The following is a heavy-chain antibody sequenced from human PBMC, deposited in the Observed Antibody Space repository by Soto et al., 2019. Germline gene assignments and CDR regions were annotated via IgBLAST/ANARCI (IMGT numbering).Heavy chain of an antibody. J-gene: IGHJ4*02. CDR2: ISGSGGST. CDR3: AKDPPSGWYGGFDYFDY. D-gene: IGHD6-19*01. V-gene: IGHV3-23*01. Sequence: GGSLRLSCAASGFTFSSYAMSWVRQAPGKGLEWVSAISGSGGSTYYADSVKGRFTISRDNSKNTLYLQMNSLRAEDTAVYYCAKDPPSGWYGGFDYFDYWGQGTLVTVSS. CDR1: GFTFSSYA.